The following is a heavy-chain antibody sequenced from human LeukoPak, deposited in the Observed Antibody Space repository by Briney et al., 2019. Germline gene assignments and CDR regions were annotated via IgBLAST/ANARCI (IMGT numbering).Heavy chain of an antibody. CDR2: ISGRGGST. Sequence: GGSLRLSCAASGFTFSSYAMSWVRQAPGKGLEWVSAISGRGGSTYYADSVKGRFTISRDNSKNTLYLQMNSLRAEDTAVYYCAKAPHIVVVTAILRFDYWGQGTLVTVSS. V-gene: IGHV3-23*01. CDR3: AKAPHIVVVTAILRFDY. D-gene: IGHD2-21*02. CDR1: GFTFSSYA. J-gene: IGHJ4*02.